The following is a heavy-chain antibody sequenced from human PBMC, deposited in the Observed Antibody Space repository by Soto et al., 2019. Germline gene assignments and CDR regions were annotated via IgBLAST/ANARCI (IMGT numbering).Heavy chain of an antibody. CDR3: ARSSGYDLPRYGFDV. Sequence: SLRLSCAASRFTFSRYAMHWVRQAPGKGLEWVAAISYDGSKTYFADSVKGRFTVSRDNSKNTLYLQMNSLRGEDTSVYYCARSSGYDLPRYGFDVWGQGTTVIVSS. V-gene: IGHV3-30*04. CDR1: RFTFSRYA. J-gene: IGHJ6*02. CDR2: ISYDGSKT. D-gene: IGHD5-12*01.